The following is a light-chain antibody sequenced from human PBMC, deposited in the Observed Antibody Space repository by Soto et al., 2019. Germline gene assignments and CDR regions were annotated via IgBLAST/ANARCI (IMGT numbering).Light chain of an antibody. V-gene: IGKV3-20*01. J-gene: IGKJ4*01. CDR3: QQYGKMPLT. Sequence: EILLTQSPGTLSLSPGDRATLSCRASQSFGSNLLAWYQVKPGQAPRFLIYGASARAIGIPDGFSGSGSGTDFTLTISRLEPEDFGVYYCQQYGKMPLTFGGGTKVEMK. CDR1: QSFGSNL. CDR2: GAS.